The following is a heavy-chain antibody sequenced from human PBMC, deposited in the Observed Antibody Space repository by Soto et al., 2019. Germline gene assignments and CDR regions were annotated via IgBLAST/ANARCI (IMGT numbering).Heavy chain of an antibody. Sequence: SETLSLTCSVSDDSINSDKYYWAWIRQPPGKGLEWIGYFSYRGNTNYNPSLQSRVTISVDTSKNQFSLNVSSVTAADTAVYYCTRVGARSCRGATCPMAYWGQGALVTVSS. CDR1: DDSINSDKYY. V-gene: IGHV4-61*01. CDR3: TRVGARSCRGATCPMAY. D-gene: IGHD2-15*01. CDR2: FSYRGNT. J-gene: IGHJ4*02.